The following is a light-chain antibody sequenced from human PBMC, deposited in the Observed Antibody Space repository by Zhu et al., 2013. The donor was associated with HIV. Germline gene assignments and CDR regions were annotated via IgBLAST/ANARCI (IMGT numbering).Light chain of an antibody. CDR3: SSYAGSSNYVV. J-gene: IGLJ2*01. CDR1: SSDVGGYNF. Sequence: QSALTQSPSASGSPGQSVTISCTGTSSDVGGYNFVSWYQQHPGKAPKLMIYEVSKRPSGVPDRFSGSKSGNMASLTVSGLQAEDEADYYCSSYAGSSNYVVFGGGTKLTVL. V-gene: IGLV2-8*01. CDR2: EVS.